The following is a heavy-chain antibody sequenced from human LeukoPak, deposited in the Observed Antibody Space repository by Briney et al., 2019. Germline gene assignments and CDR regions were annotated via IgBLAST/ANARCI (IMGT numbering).Heavy chain of an antibody. CDR3: VVTQKWLAFDY. CDR1: GGSISSYY. Sequence: SETLSLTCTVSGGSISSYYWSWIRQPPGKGLEWIANWRYDGSPNYTPSLESRATISLDTSKNQFSLRLTSVTAADTAVYYCVVTQKWLAFDYWGQGTLVTVSS. V-gene: IGHV4-59*08. J-gene: IGHJ4*02. CDR2: WRYDGSP. D-gene: IGHD6-19*01.